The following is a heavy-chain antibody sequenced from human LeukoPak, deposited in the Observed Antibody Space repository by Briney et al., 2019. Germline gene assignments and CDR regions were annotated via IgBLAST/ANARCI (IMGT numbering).Heavy chain of an antibody. CDR3: ARGGRITMIVVPRGRGCYFDY. CDR1: GYTFTSYY. J-gene: IGHJ4*02. Sequence: ASVKVSCKASGYTFTSYYMHWVRQAPGQGLEWMGIINPSGGSTSYAQKFQGRVTMTRDTSTSTVYMELSSLRSEDTAVYYCARGGRITMIVVPRGRGCYFDYWGQGTLVTVSS. CDR2: INPSGGST. D-gene: IGHD3-22*01. V-gene: IGHV1-46*01.